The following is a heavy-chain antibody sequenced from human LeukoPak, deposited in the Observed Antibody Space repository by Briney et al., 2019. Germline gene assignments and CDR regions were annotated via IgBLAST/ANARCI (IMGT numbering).Heavy chain of an antibody. Sequence: SETLSLTCTLSGGSISSYYWSWIRQPAGKGLEWIGRIYISGSTNYNPSLKSRVTMSVDTSKNQFSLKLRSVTAADTAVYYCARDGYNFPFGYWGQGTLVTVSP. D-gene: IGHD5-24*01. J-gene: IGHJ4*02. V-gene: IGHV4-4*07. CDR2: IYISGST. CDR3: ARDGYNFPFGY. CDR1: GGSISSYY.